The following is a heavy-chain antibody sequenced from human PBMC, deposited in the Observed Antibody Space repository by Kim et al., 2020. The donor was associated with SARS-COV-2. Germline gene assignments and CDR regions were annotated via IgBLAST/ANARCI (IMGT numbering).Heavy chain of an antibody. CDR3: ARVTSGSYDAFDI. D-gene: IGHD1-26*01. V-gene: IGHV4-61*01. J-gene: IGHJ3*02. CDR1: GGSVSSGSYY. CDR2: IYYSGST. Sequence: SETLSLTCTVSGGSVSSGSYYWSWIRQPPGKGLEWIGYIYYSGSTNYNPSLKSRVTISVDTSKNQFSLKLSSVTAADTAVYYCARVTSGSYDAFDIWGQGKMVTVSS.